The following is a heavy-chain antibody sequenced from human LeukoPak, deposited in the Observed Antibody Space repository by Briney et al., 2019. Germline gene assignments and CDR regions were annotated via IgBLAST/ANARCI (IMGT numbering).Heavy chain of an antibody. D-gene: IGHD1-14*01. CDR2: INIHGTGT. V-gene: IGHV3-74*01. CDR3: ARDWRHHVDY. CDR1: GFSFSRYW. J-gene: IGHJ4*02. Sequence: PGGSLRLSCAASGFSFSRYWMHWVRQAPGKGLVWVSGINIHGTGTIYADSVKGRFTISRDNAKNTLYLQMNSLRAEDTAVYYCARDWRHHVDYWGQGILVTVSS.